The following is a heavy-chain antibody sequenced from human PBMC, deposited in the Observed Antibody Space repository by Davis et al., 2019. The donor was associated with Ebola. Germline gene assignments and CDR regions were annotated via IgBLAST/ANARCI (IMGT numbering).Heavy chain of an antibody. V-gene: IGHV3-9*01. D-gene: IGHD3-9*01. Sequence: SLKISCAASGFTFDDYAMHWVRQAPGKGLEWVSGISWNSGSIDYAGSVKGRFTISRDNSKNTLYLQMNSLRAEDTAVYYCARENYDILTGYVDYWGQGTLVTVSS. J-gene: IGHJ4*02. CDR3: ARENYDILTGYVDY. CDR1: GFTFDDYA. CDR2: ISWNSGSI.